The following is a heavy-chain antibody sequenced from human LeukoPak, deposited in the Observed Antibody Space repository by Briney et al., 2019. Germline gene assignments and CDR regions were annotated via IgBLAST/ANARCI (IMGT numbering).Heavy chain of an antibody. V-gene: IGHV3-15*01. CDR2: IKSKYNGETI. D-gene: IGHD3-16*02. CDR3: TTDLFGAIAPY. CDR1: GFTFSNAW. Sequence: GGSLRLSCAASGFTFSNAWMTWVRQAPGKGLEWVGRIKSKYNGETIDYAAPVKGRFIISRDDSKNTLYLQMNSLKTEDTAVYYCTTDLFGAIAPYWDQGPLVTVSS. J-gene: IGHJ4*02.